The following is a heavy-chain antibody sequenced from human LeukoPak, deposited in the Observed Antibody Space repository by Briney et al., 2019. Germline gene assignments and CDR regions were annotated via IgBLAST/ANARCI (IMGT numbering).Heavy chain of an antibody. V-gene: IGHV3-23*01. CDR1: GFTFSSYG. CDR2: ISGSGYSA. Sequence: GGSLRLSCAVSGFTFSSYGMSWVRQAPGKGLEWVSAISGSGYSAYYADSVKGRFTISRDNSKNTLFLQMNSLRAEDTAVYSCAKDRVGVLLYFDSWGQGTLVTVSS. D-gene: IGHD1-26*01. CDR3: AKDRVGVLLYFDS. J-gene: IGHJ4*02.